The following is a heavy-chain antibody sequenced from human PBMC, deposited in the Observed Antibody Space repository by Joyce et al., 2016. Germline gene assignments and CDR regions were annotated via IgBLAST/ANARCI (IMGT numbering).Heavy chain of an antibody. CDR1: GSTFSTSS. CDR3: ARGGISYYYAMDV. V-gene: IGHV3-21*01. J-gene: IGHJ6*02. D-gene: IGHD3-16*01. CDR2: ISDTSYYI. Sequence: QLVESGGGVVKPGGSLRLSCEASGSTFSTSSMSWFRQAPGNGLEWVEAISDTSYYIFHAETGRGRFTVSRDNAKKTLYLQMNSLRAEDSAVFYCARGGISYYYAMDVWGQGTTVTVSS.